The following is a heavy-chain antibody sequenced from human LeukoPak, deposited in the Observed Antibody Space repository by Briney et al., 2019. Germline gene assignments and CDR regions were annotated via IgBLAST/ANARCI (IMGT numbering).Heavy chain of an antibody. J-gene: IGHJ3*02. Sequence: AGSLRLSCAASGFTFSSFWLSWVRQAPGKGLEWVASIEQDGTEKRYVVSVNGRFTISRDNAKNSLYLQMNSLRAEDTAVYYCARDLFWSGHAFDIWGQGTMVTVSS. CDR1: GFTFSSFW. V-gene: IGHV3-7*01. CDR2: IEQDGTEK. CDR3: ARDLFWSGHAFDI. D-gene: IGHD3-3*01.